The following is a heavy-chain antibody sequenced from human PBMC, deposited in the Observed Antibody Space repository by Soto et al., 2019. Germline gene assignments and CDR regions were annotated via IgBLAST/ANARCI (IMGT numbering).Heavy chain of an antibody. Sequence: SETLSLTCTVSGGSISSYYWNWIRQPPGKGLEWIGYIYYSGTTNYNPSLKSRLTISVDTSKNQFSLKLSSVTAADTAVYYCARGYCSGGSCYSRFFDYWGQGTLVTVSS. CDR1: GGSISSYY. D-gene: IGHD2-15*01. CDR2: IYYSGTT. CDR3: ARGYCSGGSCYSRFFDY. V-gene: IGHV4-59*13. J-gene: IGHJ4*02.